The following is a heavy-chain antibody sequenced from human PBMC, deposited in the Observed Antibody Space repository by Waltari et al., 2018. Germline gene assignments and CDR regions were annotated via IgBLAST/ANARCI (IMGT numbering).Heavy chain of an antibody. V-gene: IGHV4-30-4*01. CDR3: ARREGYNSLDY. Sequence: QVQLQESGPGLVKPSQTLSLTCSVSGGSVNNGEFFWSWIRQPPGKGLEWIGYIYYSGGTYDNPSLKSRLTMSVDTSKNQFSLNLRSVTAADTAVYYCARREGYNSLDYWGQGILVTVSS. D-gene: IGHD1-1*01. CDR2: IYYSGGT. J-gene: IGHJ4*02. CDR1: GGSVNNGEFF.